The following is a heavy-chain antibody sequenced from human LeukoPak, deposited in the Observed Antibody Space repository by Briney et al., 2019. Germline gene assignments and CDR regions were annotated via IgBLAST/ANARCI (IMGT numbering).Heavy chain of an antibody. D-gene: IGHD4-17*01. V-gene: IGHV3-23*01. CDR2: ISGSGGST. J-gene: IGHJ3*02. CDR3: AGGYGDYYNDAFDI. CDR1: GFTFSSYA. Sequence: GGSLRLSCAASGFTFSSYAMSWVRQAPGKGLEWVSAISGSGGSTYYADSVKGRFTISRDSSKNTLYLQMNSLRDEDTAVYYCAGGYGDYYNDAFDIWGQGTMVTVSS.